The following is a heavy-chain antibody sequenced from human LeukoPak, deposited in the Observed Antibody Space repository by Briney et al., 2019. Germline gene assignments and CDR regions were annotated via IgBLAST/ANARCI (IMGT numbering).Heavy chain of an antibody. V-gene: IGHV3-20*04. D-gene: IGHD3-10*01. CDR2: INWNGGST. Sequence: PGGSPRLSCAASGFTFDDYGMSWVRQAPGKGLEWVSGINWNGGSTGYADSVKGRFTISRDNAKNSLYLQMNSLRAEDTALYYCATDYYGSRVRYYYYMDVWGKGTTVTVSS. J-gene: IGHJ6*03. CDR1: GFTFDDYG. CDR3: ATDYYGSRVRYYYYMDV.